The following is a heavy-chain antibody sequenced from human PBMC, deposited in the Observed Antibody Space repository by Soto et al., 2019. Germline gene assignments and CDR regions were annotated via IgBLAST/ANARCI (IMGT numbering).Heavy chain of an antibody. CDR2: IYSGGNT. V-gene: IGHV3-66*01. J-gene: IGHJ6*02. D-gene: IGHD5-12*01. Sequence: EVQLVESGGGLVKPGGSLRLSCAASGFTVSSTYMSWVRQAPGKGLEWVSVIYSGGNTYYGDSVKGRFSISRDNSKNTLYLQMNSLRAEDTAVYYCARIPRRDGYNLYGMDVWGQGTTVTVSS. CDR1: GFTVSSTY. CDR3: ARIPRRDGYNLYGMDV.